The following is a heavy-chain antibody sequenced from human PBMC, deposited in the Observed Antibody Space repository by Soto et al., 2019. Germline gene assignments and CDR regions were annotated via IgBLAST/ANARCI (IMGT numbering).Heavy chain of an antibody. Sequence: SETLSLTCSVSGGSISSNIYHWGWIRQSPGKGLEWIASIHFSGNSFYNPSLKSRVTVSVDTSQSQFSLRLSSVTAADTAVYYCASPFRGYSYGPSYWGQGTLVTVSS. CDR3: ASPFRGYSYGPSY. CDR2: IHFSGNS. D-gene: IGHD5-18*01. J-gene: IGHJ4*02. V-gene: IGHV4-39*01. CDR1: GGSISSNIYH.